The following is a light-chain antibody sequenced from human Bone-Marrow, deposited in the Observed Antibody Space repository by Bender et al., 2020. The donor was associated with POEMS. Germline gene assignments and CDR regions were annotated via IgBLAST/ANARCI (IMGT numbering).Light chain of an antibody. CDR1: SSDVESYNL. J-gene: IGLJ1*01. Sequence: QSALTQPASVSGSPGQSITISCTGFSSDVESYNLVSWYQQHPGKAPKLVIYDATKRPSGVSNRFSGSKSGNTASLIISGLQAEDEADYYCASYTSTSTPYVFGTGTKVTVL. CDR3: ASYTSTSTPYV. V-gene: IGLV2-14*02. CDR2: DAT.